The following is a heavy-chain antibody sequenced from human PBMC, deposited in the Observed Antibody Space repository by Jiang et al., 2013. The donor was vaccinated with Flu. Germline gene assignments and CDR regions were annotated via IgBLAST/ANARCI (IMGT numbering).Heavy chain of an antibody. V-gene: IGHV4-31*03. D-gene: IGHD2/OR15-2a*01. Sequence: GPGLVKPSQTLSLTCTVSGGSISSGGYYWSWIRQHPGKGLEWIGYIYYSGSTYYNPSLKSRVTISVDTSKNQFSLKLSSVTAADTAVYYCARDRRGLLPYWYFDLWGRGTLVTVSS. CDR3: ARDRRGLLPYWYFDL. CDR2: IYYSGST. CDR1: GGSISSGGYY. J-gene: IGHJ2*01.